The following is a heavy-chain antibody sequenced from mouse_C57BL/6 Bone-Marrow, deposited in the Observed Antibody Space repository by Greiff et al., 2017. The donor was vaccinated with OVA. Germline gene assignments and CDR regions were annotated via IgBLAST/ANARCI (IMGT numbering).Heavy chain of an antibody. CDR2: INPNNGGT. D-gene: IGHD1-1*01. J-gene: IGHJ4*01. Sequence: EVQLQQSGPELVKPGASVKIPCKASGYTFTDYNMDWVKQSNGKSLEWIGDINPNNGGTIYNQKFKGKATLTVDKSSSTAYMELRSLTSEDTAVYYCARGTVVAPPDYWGQGTSVTVSS. CDR1: GYTFTDYN. CDR3: ARGTVVAPPDY. V-gene: IGHV1-18*01.